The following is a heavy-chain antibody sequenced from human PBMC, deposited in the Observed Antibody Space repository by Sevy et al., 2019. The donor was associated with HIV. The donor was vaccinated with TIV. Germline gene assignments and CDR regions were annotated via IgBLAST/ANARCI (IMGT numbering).Heavy chain of an antibody. CDR1: GYTLTELS. J-gene: IGHJ6*03. CDR3: ATDLPYVWGSYRFRYYYMDV. V-gene: IGHV1-24*01. CDR2: FDPEDGET. Sequence: ASVKLSCKVSGYTLTELSMHWVRQAPGKGLEWMGGFDPEDGETIYAQKFQGRVTMTEDTSTDTAYMELSSLRSEDTAVYYCATDLPYVWGSYRFRYYYMDVWGKGTTVTVSS. D-gene: IGHD3-16*02.